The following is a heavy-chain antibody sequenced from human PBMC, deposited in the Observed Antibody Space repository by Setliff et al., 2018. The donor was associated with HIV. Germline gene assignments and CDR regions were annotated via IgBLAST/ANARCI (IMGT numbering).Heavy chain of an antibody. V-gene: IGHV3-30*02. D-gene: IGHD2-21*01. CDR2: IRFNGNDK. J-gene: IGHJ4*02. CDR3: VTRYCGESICPEFDY. Sequence: LRLSCATSGFIFKTYDIHWVRQAPGKGLEWVTFIRFNGNDKYYADSVKGRFTISRDNSKNTLDLQINSLRPEDTAVYYCVTRYCGESICPEFDYWGQGTQVTVSS. CDR1: GFIFKTYD.